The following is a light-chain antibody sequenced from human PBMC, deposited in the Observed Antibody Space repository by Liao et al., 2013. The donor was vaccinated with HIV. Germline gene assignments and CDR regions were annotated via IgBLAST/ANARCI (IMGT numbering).Light chain of an antibody. V-gene: IGLV3-1*01. CDR2: EDT. Sequence: SYELTQPPSVSVSPGQTATITCSGDKVGDKYVFWYQRKPGQSPEVVIYEDTKRPSGIPARFSGSNSGDTATLTISGTQAMDEADYFCQVWDFSTYIFGTGTKVTVL. CDR1: KVGDKY. CDR3: QVWDFSTYI. J-gene: IGLJ1*01.